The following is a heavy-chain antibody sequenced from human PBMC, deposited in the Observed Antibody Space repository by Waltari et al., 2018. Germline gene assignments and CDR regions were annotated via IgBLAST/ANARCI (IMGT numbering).Heavy chain of an antibody. CDR3: ARSLLLKDPAARTVGFAY. V-gene: IGHV4-59*11. D-gene: IGHD6-25*01. J-gene: IGHJ4*02. Sequence: QVQLQESGPGLVKPWETLALTCTVSVGSISRHYWRWIREPPGKGLEWIGYSYDSGSTNSNFSPTSRATISVDTSKNQFALKLSFVTAADTAVYYCARSLLLKDPAARTVGFAYCCQGTLVIVPP. CDR1: VGSISRHY. CDR2: SYDSGST.